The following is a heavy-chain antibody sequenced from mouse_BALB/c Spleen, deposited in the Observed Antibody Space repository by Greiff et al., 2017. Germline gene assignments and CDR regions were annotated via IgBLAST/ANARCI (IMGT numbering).Heavy chain of an antibody. CDR2: IWAGGST. Sequence: VQLKESGPGLVAPSQSLSITCTVSGFSLTSYGVHWVRQPPGKGLEWLGVIWAGGSTNYNSALMSRLSISKDNSKSQVFLKMNSLQTDDTAMYYCARELRRGYYAMDYWGQGTSVTVSS. CDR3: ARELRRGYYAMDY. V-gene: IGHV2-9*02. D-gene: IGHD2-4*01. J-gene: IGHJ4*01. CDR1: GFSLTSYG.